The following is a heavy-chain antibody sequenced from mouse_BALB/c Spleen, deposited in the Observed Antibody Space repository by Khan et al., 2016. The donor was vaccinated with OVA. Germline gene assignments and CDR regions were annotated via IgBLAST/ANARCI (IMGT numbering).Heavy chain of an antibody. J-gene: IGHJ3*01. Sequence: EVQLQESGGDLVKPGGSLKLSCAASGFTFSTYGMSWVRQSPDKRLEWVATISTGGHYTYYPDNLKGRFTISRDNARNILYLQMSSLKSEDTAMYYCARLAYYYYSEGFAYWGQGTLVTVSA. D-gene: IGHD1-1*02. CDR1: GFTFSTYG. CDR3: ARLAYYYYSEGFAY. CDR2: ISTGGHYT. V-gene: IGHV5-6*01.